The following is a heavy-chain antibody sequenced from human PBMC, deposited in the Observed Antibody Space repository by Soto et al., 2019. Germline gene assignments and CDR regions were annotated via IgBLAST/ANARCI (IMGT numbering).Heavy chain of an antibody. V-gene: IGHV3-30-3*01. D-gene: IGHD6-13*01. CDR2: ISYDGSNK. Sequence: QVQLVESGGGVVQPGRSLRLSCAASGFTFSSYAMHWVRQAPGKGLEWVAVISYDGSNKYYADSVKGRFTISRDNSKNTLYLQMNSLRAEDTAVYYCARDPIAAAGTLDYWGQGTLVTVSS. J-gene: IGHJ4*02. CDR3: ARDPIAAAGTLDY. CDR1: GFTFSSYA.